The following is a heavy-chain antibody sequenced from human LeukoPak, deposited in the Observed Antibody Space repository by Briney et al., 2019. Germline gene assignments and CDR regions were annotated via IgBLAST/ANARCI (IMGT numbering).Heavy chain of an antibody. CDR1: GSTFSSYA. Sequence: AGGSLRLSCAASGSTFSSYAMSWVRQAPGKGLEWVSAISGSGGSTYYADSVKGRFTISRDNSKNTLYLQMNSLRAEDTAVYYCARYYYDSSGSYYGMDVWGQGTTVTVSS. D-gene: IGHD3-22*01. CDR2: ISGSGGST. J-gene: IGHJ6*02. V-gene: IGHV3-23*01. CDR3: ARYYYDSSGSYYGMDV.